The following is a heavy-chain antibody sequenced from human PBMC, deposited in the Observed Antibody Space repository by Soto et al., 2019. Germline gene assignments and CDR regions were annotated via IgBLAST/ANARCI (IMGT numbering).Heavy chain of an antibody. CDR1: GFTFSSYA. CDR3: AKEAYDILTGYTYYYYYYMDV. CDR2: ISGSGGST. Sequence: EVQLLESGGGLVQPGGSLRLSCAASGFTFSSYAMSWVRQAPGKGLEWVSAISGSGGSTYYADSVKGRFTISRDNSKNTLYLQMNSLRAEDTAVYYCAKEAYDILTGYTYYYYYYMDVWGKGTTVTVSS. J-gene: IGHJ6*03. V-gene: IGHV3-23*01. D-gene: IGHD3-9*01.